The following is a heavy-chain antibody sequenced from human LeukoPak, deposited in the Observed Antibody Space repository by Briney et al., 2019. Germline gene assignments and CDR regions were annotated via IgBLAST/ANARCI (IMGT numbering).Heavy chain of an antibody. D-gene: IGHD6-13*01. CDR1: GFTFSIYG. J-gene: IGHJ4*02. CDR3: AKKGGSWNYFDS. Sequence: GGSLRLSCVASGFTFSIYGMHWVRQAPGKGLEWVAYLAYDASLVDYTNSVKGRLTISRDNSKNTLFLQMNSLRPEDTAVYYCAKKGGSWNYFDSWGQGTLVTVSS. CDR2: LAYDASLV. V-gene: IGHV3-30*02.